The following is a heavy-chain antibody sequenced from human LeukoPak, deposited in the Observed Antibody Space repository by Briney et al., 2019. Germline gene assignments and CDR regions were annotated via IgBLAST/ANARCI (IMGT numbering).Heavy chain of an antibody. CDR1: GYTFTGYY. D-gene: IGHD5-24*01. J-gene: IGHJ4*02. Sequence: GASVKVSCKASGYTFTGYYMHWVRQAPGQGLEWMGWINPNSGGTNYAQKFQGRVTMTRDTSISTAYMELSRLRSGDTAVYYCASRGLGDGYIYFDYWGQGTLVTVSS. CDR3: ASRGLGDGYIYFDY. V-gene: IGHV1-2*02. CDR2: INPNSGGT.